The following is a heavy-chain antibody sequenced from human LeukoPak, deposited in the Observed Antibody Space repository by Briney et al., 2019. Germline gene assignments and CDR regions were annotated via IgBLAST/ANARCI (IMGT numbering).Heavy chain of an antibody. V-gene: IGHV4-39*01. D-gene: IGHD3-10*01. CDR1: GGSISSSSYY. CDR2: IYYSGST. CDR3: ARTMVRGVFKYGMDV. J-gene: IGHJ6*02. Sequence: PSETLSLTCTVSGGSISSSSYYWGWIRQPPGKGLEWIGSIYYSGSTYYNPSLKSRVTISVDTSKNQFSLKLSSVTAADTAVYYCARTMVRGVFKYGMDVWGQGTTVTVSS.